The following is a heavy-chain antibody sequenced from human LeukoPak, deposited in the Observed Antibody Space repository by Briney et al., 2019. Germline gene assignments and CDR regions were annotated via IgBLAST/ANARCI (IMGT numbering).Heavy chain of an antibody. CDR1: GGSISSGSYY. CDR2: IYTSGST. V-gene: IGHV4-61*02. D-gene: IGHD6-19*01. J-gene: IGHJ4*02. Sequence: SETLSLTCTVSGGSISSGSYYWSWIRQPAGKGLEWIGRIYTSGSTNYNPSLKSRVTISVDTSKNQFSLKLSSVTAADTAVYYCARGSGWSGFDYWGQGTPVTVSS. CDR3: ARGSGWSGFDY.